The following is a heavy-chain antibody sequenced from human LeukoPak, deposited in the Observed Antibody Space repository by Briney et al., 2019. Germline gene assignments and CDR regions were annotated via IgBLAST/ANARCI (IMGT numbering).Heavy chain of an antibody. CDR2: IKQDGSEK. V-gene: IGHV3-7*01. CDR3: ARVAGITFGGVIVSLYYFDY. Sequence: GGSLRLSCAASGFTFSSYWMSWVRQAPGEGLEWVANIKQDGSEKYYVDSVKGRFTISRDNAKNSLYLQMNSLRAEDTAVYYCARVAGITFGGVIVSLYYFDYWGQGTLVTVSS. D-gene: IGHD3-16*02. J-gene: IGHJ4*02. CDR1: GFTFSSYW.